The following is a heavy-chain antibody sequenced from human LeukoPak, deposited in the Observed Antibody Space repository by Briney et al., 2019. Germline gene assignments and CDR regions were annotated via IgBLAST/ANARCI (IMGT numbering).Heavy chain of an antibody. V-gene: IGHV3-23*01. J-gene: IGHJ4*02. CDR2: ISGSGGST. Sequence: GGSLRLSCAASGFTFSDYYMSWIRQAPGKGLEWVSAISGSGGSTYYADSVKGRFTISRDNSKNTLYLQMNSLRAEDTAVYYCAKDIVVVPAAIYSSSWYDYWGQGTLVTVSS. CDR1: GFTFSDYY. CDR3: AKDIVVVPAAIYSSSWYDY. D-gene: IGHD2-2*01.